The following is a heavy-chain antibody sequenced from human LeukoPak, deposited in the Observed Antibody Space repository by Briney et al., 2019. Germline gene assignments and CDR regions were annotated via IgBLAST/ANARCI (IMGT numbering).Heavy chain of an antibody. J-gene: IGHJ4*02. V-gene: IGHV4-38-2*01. CDR3: ARVYSSSCLDY. CDR2: IYHSGST. Sequence: PSETLSLTCAVSGYSISSGYYWGWIRQPPGKGLEWIGSIYHSGSTYYYPSLKSRVTISVDTSKNQFSLKLSSVTAADTAVYYCARVYSSSCLDYWGQGTLVTVSS. D-gene: IGHD6-13*01. CDR1: GYSISSGYY.